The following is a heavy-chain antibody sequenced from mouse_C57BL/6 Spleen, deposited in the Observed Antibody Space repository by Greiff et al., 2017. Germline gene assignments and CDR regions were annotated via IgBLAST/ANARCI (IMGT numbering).Heavy chain of an antibody. CDR2: IYPGDGDT. D-gene: IGHD2-1*01. V-gene: IGHV1-80*01. CDR1: GYAFSSYW. CDR3: ARLGSYGTWFAY. J-gene: IGHJ3*01. Sequence: LQESGAELVKPGASVKISCKASGYAFSSYWMNWVKQRPGKGLEWIGQIYPGDGDTNYNGKFKGKATLTADKSSSTAYMQLSSLTSEDSAVYFCARLGSYGTWFAYWGQGTLVTVSA.